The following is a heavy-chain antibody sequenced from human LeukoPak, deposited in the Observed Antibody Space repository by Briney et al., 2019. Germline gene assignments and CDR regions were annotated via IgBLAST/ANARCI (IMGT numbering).Heavy chain of an antibody. D-gene: IGHD1-26*01. J-gene: IGHJ4*02. CDR3: ARHKGIVGTTRRTIDY. Sequence: SETLSLTCTVSGGSISSSSYYWGWIRQPPGKGLEWIGSIYYSGSTYYNPSLKSRVTISVDTSKNQFSLKLSSVTAADTAVYYCARHKGIVGTTRRTIDYWGQGTLVTVSS. CDR1: GGSISSSSYY. CDR2: IYYSGST. V-gene: IGHV4-39*01.